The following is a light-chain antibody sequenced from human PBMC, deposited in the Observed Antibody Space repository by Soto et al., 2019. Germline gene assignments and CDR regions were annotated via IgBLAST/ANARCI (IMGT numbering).Light chain of an antibody. V-gene: IGKV1-13*02. CDR1: QGITTA. J-gene: IGKJ5*01. Sequence: IQLTQSPSSLSASVGDTVTITCRASQGITTALAWYQQKLGKAPNLLIYVASSLESGVPSRFSGSGSGTDFTLTITSLQPEDFATYYCQQFNSYPITFGQGTRLEIK. CDR3: QQFNSYPIT. CDR2: VAS.